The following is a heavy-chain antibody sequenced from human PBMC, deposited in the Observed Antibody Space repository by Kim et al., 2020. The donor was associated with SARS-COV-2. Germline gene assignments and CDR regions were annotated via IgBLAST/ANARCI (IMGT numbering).Heavy chain of an antibody. CDR1: GYTFTGYY. Sequence: ASVKVSCKASGYTFTGYYMHWVRQAPGQGLEWMGWINPNSGGTNYAQKFQGRVTMTRDTSISTAYMELSRLRSDDTAVYYCARDVGPRIADAFDIWGQGTMVTVSS. CDR2: INPNSGGT. J-gene: IGHJ3*02. CDR3: ARDVGPRIADAFDI. D-gene: IGHD1-26*01. V-gene: IGHV1-2*02.